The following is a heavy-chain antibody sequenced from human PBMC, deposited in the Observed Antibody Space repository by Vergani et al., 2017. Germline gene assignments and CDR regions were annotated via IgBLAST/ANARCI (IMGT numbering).Heavy chain of an antibody. V-gene: IGHV3-30*02. CDR2: IRYDGSNK. J-gene: IGHJ6*02. D-gene: IGHD2-2*02. CDR1: GYTFSSYG. Sequence: QVQLVQSGAEVKKPGASVKVSCKASGYTFSSYGMHWVRQAPGKGLEWVAFIRYDGSNKYYADSVKGRFTISRDNSKNTLYLQMNSLRAEDTAVYYCAKDLDCSSTSCYTYYYGMDVWGQGTTVTVSS. CDR3: AKDLDCSSTSCYTYYYGMDV.